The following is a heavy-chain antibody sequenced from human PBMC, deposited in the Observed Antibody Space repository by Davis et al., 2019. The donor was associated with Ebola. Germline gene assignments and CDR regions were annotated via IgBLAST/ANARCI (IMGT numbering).Heavy chain of an antibody. J-gene: IGHJ6*02. CDR3: ARGGAKVAHYYGMDV. V-gene: IGHV1-46*01. D-gene: IGHD4-23*01. Sequence: AASVKVSCKVSGYTLTELSMHWVRQAPGQGLEWMAIISPITGSTNYAQKFQGRVTMTRDTSTSTVYMELSSLRSEDTAVYYCARGGAKVAHYYGMDVWGQGTTVTVSS. CDR2: ISPITGST. CDR1: GYTLTELS.